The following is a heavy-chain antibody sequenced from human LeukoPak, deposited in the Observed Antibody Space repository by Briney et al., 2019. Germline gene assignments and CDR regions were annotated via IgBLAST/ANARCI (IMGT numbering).Heavy chain of an antibody. J-gene: IGHJ6*04. V-gene: IGHV3-48*04. CDR3: ARDPTLSIAARLDV. Sequence: GGSLRLSCAASGFTFSSYSMNWVRQAPGKGLEWVSYISSSSSTICYADSVKGRFTISRDNAKNSLYLQMNSLRAEDTAVYYCARDPTLSIAARLDVWGKGTTVTVSS. D-gene: IGHD6-6*01. CDR2: ISSSSSTI. CDR1: GFTFSSYS.